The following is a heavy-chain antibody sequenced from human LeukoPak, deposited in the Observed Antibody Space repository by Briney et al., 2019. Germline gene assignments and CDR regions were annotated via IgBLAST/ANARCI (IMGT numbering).Heavy chain of an antibody. D-gene: IGHD3-22*01. V-gene: IGHV3-20*04. Sequence: RPGGSLRLSCAASGFTFDNYGMSWVHQAPGKGLEWVSGINWNGGSTGYADSVKGRFTISRDNAKNSLYLQMNSLRAEDTALYYCARIDTYYYDSSGYYSAFDIWGQGTIVTVSS. CDR2: INWNGGST. J-gene: IGHJ3*02. CDR1: GFTFDNYG. CDR3: ARIDTYYYDSSGYYSAFDI.